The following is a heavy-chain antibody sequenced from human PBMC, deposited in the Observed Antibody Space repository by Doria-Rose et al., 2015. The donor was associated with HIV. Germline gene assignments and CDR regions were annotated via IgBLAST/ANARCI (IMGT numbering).Heavy chain of an antibody. CDR3: ARVASYYHCDFDH. D-gene: IGHD3-22*01. Sequence: VQLVPSGGGLVQPGGSLGLSCVASALFVNNNYMGWVRQAPGRGLEWGSVIYSGAAPYYADSVKGRFTISRDSAKNTLYLQMRSLTAEDTAMYYCARVASYYHCDFDHWGQGTLVTVSS. J-gene: IGHJ4*02. CDR1: ALFVNNNY. V-gene: IGHV3-66*01. CDR2: IYSGAAP.